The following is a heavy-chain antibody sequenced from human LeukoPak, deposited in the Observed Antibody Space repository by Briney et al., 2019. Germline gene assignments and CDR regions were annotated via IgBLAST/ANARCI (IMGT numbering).Heavy chain of an antibody. CDR3: ARENPWIQLWVPFDY. D-gene: IGHD5-18*01. V-gene: IGHV4-4*07. J-gene: IGHJ4*02. CDR2: IYTSGST. CDR1: GGSISSYY. Sequence: SETLSLTCAVSGGSISSYYWSWIRQPAGKGLEWIGRIYTSGSTNYNPSLKSRVTVSVDTSKNQFSLKLSSVTAADTAVYYCARENPWIQLWVPFDYWGQGTLVTVSS.